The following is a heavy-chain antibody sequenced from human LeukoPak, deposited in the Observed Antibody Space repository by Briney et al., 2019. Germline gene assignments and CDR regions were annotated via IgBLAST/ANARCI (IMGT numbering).Heavy chain of an antibody. CDR2: ISSSSSYM. CDR3: ARDASAAAGTYHFDY. D-gene: IGHD6-13*01. CDR1: GFTFSSYS. J-gene: IGHJ4*02. V-gene: IGHV3-21*01. Sequence: GGSLRLSCAASGFTFSSYSMNWVRQAPGKGLEWVSSISSSSSYMYYADSVKGRFTISRDNAKNSLYLQMNSLRAEDTAVYYCARDASAAAGTYHFDYWGQGTLVTVSS.